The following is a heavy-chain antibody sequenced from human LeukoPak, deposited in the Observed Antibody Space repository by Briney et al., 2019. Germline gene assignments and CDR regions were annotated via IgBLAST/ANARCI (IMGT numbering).Heavy chain of an antibody. Sequence: GASVKVSCKASGGTFSSYAISWVRQAPGQGLGWMGGIIPIFGTANYAQKFQGRVTITADESTSTAYMELSSLRSEDTAVYYCARDHSELEPLSFDYWGQGTLVTVSS. D-gene: IGHD1-1*01. V-gene: IGHV1-69*13. J-gene: IGHJ4*02. CDR3: ARDHSELEPLSFDY. CDR2: IIPIFGTA. CDR1: GGTFSSYA.